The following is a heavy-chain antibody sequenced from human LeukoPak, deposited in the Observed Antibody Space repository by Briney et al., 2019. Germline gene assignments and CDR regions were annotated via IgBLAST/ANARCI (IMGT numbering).Heavy chain of an antibody. CDR3: ARRRGIVVIPYWYFDL. CDR2: INHSGNT. J-gene: IGHJ2*01. CDR1: GGSFSGYY. Sequence: SETLSLTCAVYGGSFSGYYWSWIRQPPGKGLEWIGEINHSGNTNYNPSLKSRVTVSVDTSKNQVSLSLSSLTAADTAGYYCARRRGIVVIPYWYFDLWGRGTLVTVSS. V-gene: IGHV4-34*01. D-gene: IGHD3-22*01.